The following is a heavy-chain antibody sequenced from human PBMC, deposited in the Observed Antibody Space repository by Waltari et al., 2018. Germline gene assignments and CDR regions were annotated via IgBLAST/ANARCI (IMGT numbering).Heavy chain of an antibody. CDR2: ISGGGDST. D-gene: IGHD4-17*01. CDR3: AKDQRSYGDFFFDY. V-gene: IGHV3-23*01. J-gene: IGHJ4*02. Sequence: EEHLLESGGDLVQPGGSLRLSCRAAGFRFSSSSMNWVRQAPGKGLEWVAAISGGGDSTNYADSVRGRWTISRDNSKNTLYLQMNFLRAEDTATYYCAKDQRSYGDFFFDYWGQGTPVTVSS. CDR1: GFRFSSSS.